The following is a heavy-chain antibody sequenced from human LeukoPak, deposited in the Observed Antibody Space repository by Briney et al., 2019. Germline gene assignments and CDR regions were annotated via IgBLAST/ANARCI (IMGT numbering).Heavy chain of an antibody. CDR2: IRHDGSNK. Sequence: PGGSLRLSCAASGFTFSSYGMHWVRQAPGKGLEWVAFIRHDGSNKYYADSVKGRFTISRDNSKNTLYLQMNSLRAEDTAVYYCAKVAGSYPDFDYWGQGTLVTVSS. D-gene: IGHD3-10*01. CDR1: GFTFSSYG. J-gene: IGHJ4*02. V-gene: IGHV3-30*02. CDR3: AKVAGSYPDFDY.